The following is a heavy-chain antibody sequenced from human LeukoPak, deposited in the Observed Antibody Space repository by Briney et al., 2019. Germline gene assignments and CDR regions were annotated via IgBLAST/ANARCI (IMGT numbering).Heavy chain of an antibody. CDR1: GVTFSSYA. CDR3: AREYPNLHGVDY. D-gene: IGHD1-14*01. Sequence: SVKVSCKASGVTFSSYAISWVRQAPGQGLEWMGGIIPIFGTANYAQKFQGRVTITADESTSTAYMELSSLRSEDTAVYYCAREYPNLHGVDYWGQGTLVTVSS. V-gene: IGHV1-69*13. J-gene: IGHJ4*02. CDR2: IIPIFGTA.